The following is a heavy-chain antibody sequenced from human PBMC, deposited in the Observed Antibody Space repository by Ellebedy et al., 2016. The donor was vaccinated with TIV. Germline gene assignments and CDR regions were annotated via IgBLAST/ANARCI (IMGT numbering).Heavy chain of an antibody. D-gene: IGHD1-20*01. Sequence: ASVKVSCXASGYTFTSYDINWVRQAPGQGLEWMGWISAYNGNTNYAQKLQGRVTMTTDTSTSTAYMELRSLRSDDTAVYYCARDQNNWNPHIDYWGQGTLVTVSS. CDR2: ISAYNGNT. V-gene: IGHV1-18*01. CDR3: ARDQNNWNPHIDY. J-gene: IGHJ4*02. CDR1: GYTFTSYD.